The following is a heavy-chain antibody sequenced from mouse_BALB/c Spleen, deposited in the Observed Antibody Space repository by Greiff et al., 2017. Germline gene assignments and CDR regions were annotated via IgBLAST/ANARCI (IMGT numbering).Heavy chain of an antibody. V-gene: IGHV1-69*02. J-gene: IGHJ4*01. Sequence: QVQLQQPGAELVKPGASVKLSCKASGYTFTSFWMHWVKQRPGQGLEWIGEFDPSDSYTNYNQKFKGKTTLTVDKSSSTAYMHLISLTSEDSAVYYSARNRFEYGGSSYGMDYWGQGTSVTVSS. D-gene: IGHD1-1*01. CDR1: GYTFTSFW. CDR2: FDPSDSYT. CDR3: ARNRFEYGGSSYGMDY.